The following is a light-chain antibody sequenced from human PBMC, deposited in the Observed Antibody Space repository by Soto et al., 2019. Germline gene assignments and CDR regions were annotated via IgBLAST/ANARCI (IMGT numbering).Light chain of an antibody. J-gene: IGKJ1*01. CDR2: GSS. V-gene: IGKV4-1*01. CDR3: QQYDISPRT. CDR1: QSVLYSSNNKNY. Sequence: DIVMTQSPDSLAVSLGERATINCKSSQSVLYSSNNKNYLAWYQQRPGQPPRLLIYGSSNRATGIPDRFSGSGSGTDFTLTISRLDPEDFAVYYCQQYDISPRTFGQGTKVEVK.